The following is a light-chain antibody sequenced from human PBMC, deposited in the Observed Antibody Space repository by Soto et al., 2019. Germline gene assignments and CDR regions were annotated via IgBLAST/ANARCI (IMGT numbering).Light chain of an antibody. CDR1: SSDVGSYDF. Sequence: QSALAQPASVSGSPGQSITISCTGTSSDVGSYDFVSWYQQHPGKAPKLMIFDASKRPSGVSNRFFGSKSGNTASLTISGLQAEDEADYYCCSYAGSSTYVFGTGTKVTVL. V-gene: IGLV2-23*01. CDR2: DAS. J-gene: IGLJ1*01. CDR3: CSYAGSSTYV.